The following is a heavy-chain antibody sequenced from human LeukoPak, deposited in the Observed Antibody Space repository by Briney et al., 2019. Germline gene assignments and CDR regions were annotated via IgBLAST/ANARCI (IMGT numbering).Heavy chain of an antibody. CDR3: ARGAPLVVVTTGAFDI. D-gene: IGHD2-15*01. V-gene: IGHV3-48*03. J-gene: IGHJ3*02. CDR1: GFTFISYE. CDR2: IDSISTTI. Sequence: GGSLRLSCAASGFTFISYEMNCVRQAPGKGLEWISYIDSISTTIYSADSVRGRFTISRDNAKNSLYLQMNSLRVEDTAIYYCARGAPLVVVTTGAFDIWGQGTMVTVSS.